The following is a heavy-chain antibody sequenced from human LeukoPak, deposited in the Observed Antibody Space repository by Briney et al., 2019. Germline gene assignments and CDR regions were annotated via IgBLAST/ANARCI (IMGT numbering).Heavy chain of an antibody. D-gene: IGHD1-26*01. CDR2: INVDGSST. J-gene: IGHJ4*02. V-gene: IGHV3-74*01. CDR3: ARVSVVGAQTHDY. CDR1: GFTFSNYA. Sequence: SGGSLRLSCAASGFTFSNYAMSWVRQAPGKGLVWVSRINVDGSSTAYADSVKGRFTISRDNAKNTLYLQMNSLRAEDTAVYYCARVSVVGAQTHDYWGQGTLVTVSS.